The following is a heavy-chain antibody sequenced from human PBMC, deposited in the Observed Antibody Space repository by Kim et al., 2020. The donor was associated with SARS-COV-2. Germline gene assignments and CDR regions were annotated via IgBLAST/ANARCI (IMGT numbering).Heavy chain of an antibody. V-gene: IGHV3-53*01. CDR2: LYSGGST. D-gene: IGHD3-10*01. CDR1: EFIVSSNY. J-gene: IGHJ4*02. CDR3: ARDFGEYYLDY. Sequence: GGSLRLSCAAYEFIVSSNYMSWVRQAPGKGLEWVSVLYSGGSTYYADSVKGRFTISRDNSKNTLYLQMNSLRAEDTAVYYCARDFGEYYLDYWGQGTLVTVSS.